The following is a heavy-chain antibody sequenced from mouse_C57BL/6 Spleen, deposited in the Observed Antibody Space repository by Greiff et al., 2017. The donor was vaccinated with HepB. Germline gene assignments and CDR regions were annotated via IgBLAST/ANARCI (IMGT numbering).Heavy chain of an antibody. J-gene: IGHJ3*01. D-gene: IGHD2-4*01. CDR2: IDPENGDT. CDR1: GFNIKDDY. V-gene: IGHV14-4*01. CDR3: TTSDYDLLAWFAY. Sequence: VQLQQSGAELVRPGASVKLSCTASGFNIKDDYMHWVKQRPEQGLEWIGWIDPENGDTEYASKFQGKATITADPSSNTAYLQLSSLTSEDTAVYYCTTSDYDLLAWFAYWGQGTLVTVSA.